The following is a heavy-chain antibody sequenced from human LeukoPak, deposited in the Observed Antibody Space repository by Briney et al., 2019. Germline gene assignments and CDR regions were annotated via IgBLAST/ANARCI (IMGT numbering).Heavy chain of an antibody. D-gene: IGHD6-19*01. Sequence: SQTLSLTCAVSGDSVSSKNGAWNWIRQSPSRSLEWLGRTYYRSKWYNDYAESMEGRMTISQDTSKNQYSLHLNSVTPDDTAVYYCARDLGTTGWHTFDYWGQGTLVTVSS. V-gene: IGHV6-1*01. CDR1: GDSVSSKNGA. J-gene: IGHJ4*02. CDR3: ARDLGTTGWHTFDY. CDR2: TYYRSKWYN.